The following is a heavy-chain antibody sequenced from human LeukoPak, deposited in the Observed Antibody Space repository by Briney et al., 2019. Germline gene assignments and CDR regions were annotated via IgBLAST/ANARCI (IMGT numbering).Heavy chain of an antibody. CDR3: ARHRRYCGNTSCWPFDY. CDR2: LYHSGTT. Sequence: SETLSLTCAVSGYSISTGYFWGWIRQPPGKGLEWIGSLYHSGTTYYNPSLKSRVTTSVDTSKNQFSLRLTSVTAADTAVYYCARHRRYCGNTSCWPFDYWAREPWSPSPQ. D-gene: IGHD2-2*01. V-gene: IGHV4-38-2*01. CDR1: GYSISTGYF. J-gene: IGHJ4*02.